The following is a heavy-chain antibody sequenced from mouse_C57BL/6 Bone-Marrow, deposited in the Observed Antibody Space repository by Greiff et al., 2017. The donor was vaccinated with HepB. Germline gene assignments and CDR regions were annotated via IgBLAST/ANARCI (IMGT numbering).Heavy chain of an antibody. D-gene: IGHD2-5*01. Sequence: EVKLQESGPELVKPGASVKMSCKASGYTFTDYNMHWVKQSHGKSLEWIGYINPNNGGTSYNQKFKGKATLTVNKSSSTAYMELRSLTSEDSAVYYCARPYYSNYVGAMDYWGQGTSVTVSS. CDR2: INPNNGGT. J-gene: IGHJ4*01. CDR1: GYTFTDYN. CDR3: ARPYYSNYVGAMDY. V-gene: IGHV1-22*01.